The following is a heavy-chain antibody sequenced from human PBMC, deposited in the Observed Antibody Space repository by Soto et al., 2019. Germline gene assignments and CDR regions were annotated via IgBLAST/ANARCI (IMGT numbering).Heavy chain of an antibody. D-gene: IGHD6-25*01. V-gene: IGHV1-69*08. CDR2: IIPILGIA. CDR1: GGTFSSYT. Sequence: QVQLVQSGAEVKKPGSSVKVSCKASGGTFSSYTISWVRQAPGQGLEWMGRIIPILGIANYAQKFQGRVTITADKSTSTAYMELSSLRSEDTAVYYCARDLEEVGSGGYYFDYWGQGTLVTVAS. CDR3: ARDLEEVGSGGYYFDY. J-gene: IGHJ4*02.